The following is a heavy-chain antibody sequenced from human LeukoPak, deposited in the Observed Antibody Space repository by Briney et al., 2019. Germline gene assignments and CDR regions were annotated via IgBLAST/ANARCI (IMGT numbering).Heavy chain of an antibody. V-gene: IGHV4-34*01. J-gene: IGHJ4*02. D-gene: IGHD4-17*01. CDR3: ARDPTVTTKSYYFDY. Sequence: SETLSLTCAVYGGSFSGYYWSWIRQPPGKGLEWIGEINHSGSTDYNPSLKSRVTISVHTSKNQFSLKLSSVTAADTAVYYCARDPTVTTKSYYFDYWGQGTLVTVSS. CDR2: INHSGST. CDR1: GGSFSGYY.